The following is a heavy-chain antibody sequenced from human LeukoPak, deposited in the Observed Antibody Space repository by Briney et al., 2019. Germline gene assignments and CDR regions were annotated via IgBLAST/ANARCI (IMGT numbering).Heavy chain of an antibody. CDR3: TRDLMDYDVSTGLHHYYMDV. J-gene: IGHJ6*02. D-gene: IGHD3-9*01. V-gene: IGHV3-23*01. CDR1: GFPFSSYP. CDR2: ISGSGGAT. Sequence: PGGSLRLSCAASGFPFSSYPLSWVRQTPRKGLEWVSAISGSGGATYYADSVRGRFTISRDNAKNTLFLQMNTLRVEDTAVYYCTRDLMDYDVSTGLHHYYMDVWGQGTTVTVSS.